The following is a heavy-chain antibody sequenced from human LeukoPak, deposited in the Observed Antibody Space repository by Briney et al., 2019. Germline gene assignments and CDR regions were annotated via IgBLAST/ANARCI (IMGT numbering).Heavy chain of an antibody. V-gene: IGHV3-30*02. CDR3: ARDMTTVTTGDY. J-gene: IGHJ4*02. Sequence: PGGSLRLSCAASGFTVSSYGMYWVRQAPGKGLEWVAFIRYDGSIEYYADSVKGRFTISRDNSKNTLYLQMNSLRAEVTALYYCARDMTTVTTGDYWGQGTLVTVSS. CDR1: GFTVSSYG. CDR2: IRYDGSIE. D-gene: IGHD4-17*01.